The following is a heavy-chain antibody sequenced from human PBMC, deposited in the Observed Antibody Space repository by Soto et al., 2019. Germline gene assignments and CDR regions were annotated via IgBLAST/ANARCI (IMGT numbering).Heavy chain of an antibody. CDR2: ISRDGGTK. CDR3: TAGVASGY. J-gene: IGHJ4*02. V-gene: IGHV3-30*03. Sequence: QVQLVESGGGVVQPGRSLRLSCAVSGFTVSTYGMHWVRQAPGKGLEWVAGISRDGGTKYYADSAKGRFTNSKDNSRNTLFLEMNSLRGDDMAVYYCTAGVASGYWGQGNLVNVSS. D-gene: IGHD2-21*02. CDR1: GFTVSTYG.